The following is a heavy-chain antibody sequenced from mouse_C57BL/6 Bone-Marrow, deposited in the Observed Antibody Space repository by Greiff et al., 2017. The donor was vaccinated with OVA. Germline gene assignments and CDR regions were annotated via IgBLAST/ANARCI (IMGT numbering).Heavy chain of an antibody. J-gene: IGHJ2*01. CDR1: GYTFTSYW. D-gene: IGHD2-4*01. V-gene: IGHV1-5*01. Sequence: EVKLQESGTVLARPGASVKMSCKTSGYTFTSYWMHWVKQRPGQGLEWIGAIYPGNSDTSYNQKFKGKAKLTVVTSASTAYMELSSLTNEYSAGYYCPRCYDYEDYFDYWGQGTTLTVSS. CDR2: IYPGNSDT. CDR3: PRCYDYEDYFDY.